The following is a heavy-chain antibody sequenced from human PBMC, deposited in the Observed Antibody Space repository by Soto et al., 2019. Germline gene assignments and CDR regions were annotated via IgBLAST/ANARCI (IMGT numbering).Heavy chain of an antibody. J-gene: IGHJ4*02. CDR3: ARAPLRQLVRGSPFDY. D-gene: IGHD6-6*01. Sequence: PSETLSLTCTVSGGSISSGGYYWSWIRQHPGKGLEWIGYIYYSGSTYYNPPLKSRVTISVDTSKNQFSLKLSSVTAADTAVYYCARAPLRQLVRGSPFDYWGQGTLVTVSS. CDR2: IYYSGST. V-gene: IGHV4-31*03. CDR1: GGSISSGGYY.